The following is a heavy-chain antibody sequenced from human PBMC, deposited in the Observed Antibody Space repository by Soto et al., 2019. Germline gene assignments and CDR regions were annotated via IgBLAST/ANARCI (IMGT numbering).Heavy chain of an antibody. J-gene: IGHJ4*02. Sequence: QVQLVESGGGVVQPGRSLRLSCAASGFTFSSYGMHWVRQAPGKGLEWVAGISYDGSNKYYADSVKGRFTISRDNSKNTLYLQMNSLRAEDTAVYYCAKDRRVVAVAAHFDYWGQGTLVTVSS. D-gene: IGHD6-19*01. CDR2: ISYDGSNK. V-gene: IGHV3-30*18. CDR3: AKDRRVVAVAAHFDY. CDR1: GFTFSSYG.